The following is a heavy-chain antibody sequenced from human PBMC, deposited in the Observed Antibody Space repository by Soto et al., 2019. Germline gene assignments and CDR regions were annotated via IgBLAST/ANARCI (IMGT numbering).Heavy chain of an antibody. Sequence: EVQLVESGGGLVQPGGSLRLSCAASGFTFSSYWMNWVRQAPGKGLEWVANIKQDGSEKYYVDSVKGRFTISRDNAKNSLYLQMNSLRAEDTAVYYCARGSDFWSGYDLGWFDPWGQGTLVTVSS. V-gene: IGHV3-7*01. J-gene: IGHJ5*02. CDR3: ARGSDFWSGYDLGWFDP. CDR1: GFTFSSYW. D-gene: IGHD3-3*01. CDR2: IKQDGSEK.